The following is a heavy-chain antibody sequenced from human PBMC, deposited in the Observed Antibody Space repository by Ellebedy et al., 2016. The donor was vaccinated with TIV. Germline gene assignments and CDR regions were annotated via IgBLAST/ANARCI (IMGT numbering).Heavy chain of an antibody. CDR1: GGSISSGAYH. CDR3: ARDLYFDSSGYSDV. CDR2: IYYTGTT. J-gene: IGHJ6*02. D-gene: IGHD3-22*01. V-gene: IGHV4-31*02. Sequence: MPSETLSLTCSVAGGSISSGAYHWSWIRQHPGKGLEWIGNIYYTGTTSYNPSLKSRVTMSVDTSKDQFSLRLTSLTAADTAVYYCARDLYFDSSGYSDVWGQGTTVTVSS.